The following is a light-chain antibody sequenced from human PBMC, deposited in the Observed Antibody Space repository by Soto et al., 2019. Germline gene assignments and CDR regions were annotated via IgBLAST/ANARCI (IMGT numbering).Light chain of an antibody. Sequence: EIVLTQSPGTLSLSPGERATLSCRASHSVSRSYLAWYQQKPGQAPRLLIYGASSRSTGIPDRFSGSGSGTDFTLTISRLEPEDFAVYYCQQYCSSPPITFGQGTRLEIK. CDR2: GAS. CDR1: HSVSRSY. J-gene: IGKJ5*01. V-gene: IGKV3-20*01. CDR3: QQYCSSPPIT.